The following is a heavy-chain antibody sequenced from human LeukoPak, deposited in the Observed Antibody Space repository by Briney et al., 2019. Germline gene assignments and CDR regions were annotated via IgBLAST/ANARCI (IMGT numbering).Heavy chain of an antibody. CDR2: ISGDGATT. CDR3: AKTPPSYGR. D-gene: IGHD1-14*01. V-gene: IGHV3-43*02. CDR1: GFTFDDYA. J-gene: IGHJ4*02. Sequence: GGSLRLSCAVSGFTFDDYAMHWVRQAPGKGLEWVSLISGDGATTYYADSVKGRFTISRDNSKNSLYLQMNSLRTKDTALYYCAKTPPSYGRWGQGTLVTVSS.